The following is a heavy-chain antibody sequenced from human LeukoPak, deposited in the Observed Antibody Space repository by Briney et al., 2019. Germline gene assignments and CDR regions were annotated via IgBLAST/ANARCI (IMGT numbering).Heavy chain of an antibody. D-gene: IGHD3-22*01. CDR1: GFTFDDYA. J-gene: IGHJ4*02. CDR3: AKDRGYYDSSGYQED. V-gene: IGHV3-43*02. Sequence: GGSPRLSCAASGFTFDDYAMHWVRQAPGKGLEWVSLISGDGGSTYYADSVKGRFTISRDNSKNSLYLQMNSLRTEDTALYYCAKDRGYYDSSGYQEDWGQGTLVTVSS. CDR2: ISGDGGST.